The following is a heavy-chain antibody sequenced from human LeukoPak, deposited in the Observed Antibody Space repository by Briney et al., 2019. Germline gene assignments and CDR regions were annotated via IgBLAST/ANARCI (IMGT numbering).Heavy chain of an antibody. D-gene: IGHD3-3*01. J-gene: IGHJ4*02. V-gene: IGHV3-7*01. CDR1: GFAFSTYW. CDR2: INQDGSVK. CDR3: TSDFVF. Sequence: GGSLRLSCAASGFAFSTYWMDWVRQAPGKGLEWVGNINQDGSVKHYVDSVRGRFTISRDNARNSVYLQMSALRVEDTAVYYCTSDFVFWGQGSLVTASS.